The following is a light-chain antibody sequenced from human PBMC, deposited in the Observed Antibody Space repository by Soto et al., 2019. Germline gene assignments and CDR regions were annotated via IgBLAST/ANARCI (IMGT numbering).Light chain of an antibody. Sequence: DIVMTQSPDSLAVSLGERATINCKSSQSVLYSSNNKNYLAWYQQKPGQPPKLLIYWASTRESGVPDRFSGSGSGTDFTLTISSLQAEDVAVYYCQQYYSTLTEFGQGTKVEIK. CDR1: QSVLYSSNNKNY. CDR2: WAS. J-gene: IGKJ1*01. V-gene: IGKV4-1*01. CDR3: QQYYSTLTE.